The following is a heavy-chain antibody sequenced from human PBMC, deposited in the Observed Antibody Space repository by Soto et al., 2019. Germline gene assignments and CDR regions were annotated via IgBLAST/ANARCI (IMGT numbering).Heavy chain of an antibody. CDR1: GFTFSGSA. D-gene: IGHD2-21*02. CDR2: IRSKANSYAT. Sequence: EVQLVESGGGLVQPGGSLKLSCAASGFTFSGSAMHWVRQASGKGLEWVGRIRSKANSYATAYAASVKGRFTISRDDSKNTAYLQMNSLKTEDTAVYYCTSTCGGDCWTRWGQGTLVTVSS. J-gene: IGHJ4*02. V-gene: IGHV3-73*02. CDR3: TSTCGGDCWTR.